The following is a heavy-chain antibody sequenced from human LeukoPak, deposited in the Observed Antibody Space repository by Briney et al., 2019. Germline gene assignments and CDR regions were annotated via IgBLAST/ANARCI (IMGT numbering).Heavy chain of an antibody. CDR2: ISVYNGNT. J-gene: IGHJ6*04. CDR1: GYTFTSYG. V-gene: IGHV1-18*04. D-gene: IGHD3-9*01. Sequence: ASVKVSCKASGYTFTSYGISWVRQAPGQGLEWMGLISVYNGNTNYAQKLHGRVTMTTDTSTSTAYMELRSLRSDDTAVYYCPRALRYSDWLLRPGRGAGMDVWGKGNTVTVSS. CDR3: PRALRYSDWLLRPGRGAGMDV.